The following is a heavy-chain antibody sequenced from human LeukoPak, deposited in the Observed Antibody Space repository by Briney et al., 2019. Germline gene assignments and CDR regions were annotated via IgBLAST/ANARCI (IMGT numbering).Heavy chain of an antibody. CDR3: ASYYYGFDY. Sequence: PSETLSLTCTVSGGFISSYYWSWIRQPPGKGLEWIGYIYYSGSTNYNPSLKSRVTISVDTSKNQFSLKLSSVTAADTAVYYCASYYYGFDYWGQGTLVTVSS. CDR1: GGFISSYY. D-gene: IGHD3-10*01. CDR2: IYYSGST. V-gene: IGHV4-59*01. J-gene: IGHJ4*02.